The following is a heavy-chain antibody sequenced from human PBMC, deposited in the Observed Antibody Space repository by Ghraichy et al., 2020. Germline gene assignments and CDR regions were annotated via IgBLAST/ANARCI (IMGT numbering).Heavy chain of an antibody. D-gene: IGHD4-17*01. CDR2: IWYDESNK. V-gene: IGHV3-33*01. CDR3: ARDSSHVSTVTHLLFDY. CDR1: GFTFSSYA. J-gene: IGHJ4*02. Sequence: GESLNISCAASGFTFSSYAMHWVRQAPGKGLEWVAVIWYDESNKYYTDSVKGRFTISRDNSKNTLYLQMNTLRAEDTAVYYCARDSSHVSTVTHLLFDYWGQGTLVTVSS.